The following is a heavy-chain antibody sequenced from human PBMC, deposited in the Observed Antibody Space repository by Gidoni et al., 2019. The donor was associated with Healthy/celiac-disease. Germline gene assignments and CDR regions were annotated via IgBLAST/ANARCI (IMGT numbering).Heavy chain of an antibody. V-gene: IGHV3-15*01. J-gene: IGHJ4*02. CDR2: IKSKTDGGTT. CDR1: GFTFSNAW. Sequence: EVQLVESGGGLVKPGGSLRLPCAASGFTFSNAWMSWVRQAPGKGLEWVGRIKSKTDGGTTDYAAPVKGRFTISRDDSKNTLYLQMNSLKTEDTAVYYCTTGMVRGVIIKPDYWGQGTLVTVSS. D-gene: IGHD3-10*01. CDR3: TTGMVRGVIIKPDY.